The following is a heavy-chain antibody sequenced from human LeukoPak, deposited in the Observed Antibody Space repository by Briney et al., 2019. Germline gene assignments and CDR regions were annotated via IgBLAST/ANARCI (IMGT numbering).Heavy chain of an antibody. V-gene: IGHV1-69*04. Sequence: GASVKVSCKASGGTFSSYAISWVRQAPGQGLEWMGRIVPILGIASYAQKFQGRVTITADKSTSTAYMELSSLRSEDTAVYYCARFGSPYDYVWGSHAHWGQGTLVTVSS. D-gene: IGHD3-16*01. CDR3: ARFGSPYDYVWGSHAH. J-gene: IGHJ4*02. CDR2: IVPILGIA. CDR1: GGTFSSYA.